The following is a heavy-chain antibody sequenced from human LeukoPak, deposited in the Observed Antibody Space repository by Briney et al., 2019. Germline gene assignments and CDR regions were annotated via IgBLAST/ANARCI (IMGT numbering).Heavy chain of an antibody. CDR3: AKDVASRLRGVIVDY. J-gene: IGHJ4*02. CDR1: GFTFSSYA. V-gene: IGHV3-23*01. D-gene: IGHD3-10*01. CDR2: ISGSGGST. Sequence: PGGSLRLSCAASGFTFSSYAMNWVRQAPGKGLEWVSGISGSGGSTYYADSVKGRFTISRDNSKNTLYLQMNSLRAEDTAVYYCAKDVASRLRGVIVDYWGQGTLVTVSS.